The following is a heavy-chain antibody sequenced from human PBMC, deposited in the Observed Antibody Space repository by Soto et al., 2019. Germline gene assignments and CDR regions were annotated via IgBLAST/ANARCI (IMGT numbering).Heavy chain of an antibody. CDR3: ARDSTSVGTTFDS. CDR1: GFTFDDYA. CDR2: ISWNGGAI. D-gene: IGHD1-7*01. J-gene: IGHJ4*02. Sequence: SLRNSYAASGFTFDDYAMHWVRQTPGKGLEWVSSISWNGGAIGYADSVKGRSTISRDNAKNSLYLLMNSLRAEDTALYYCARDSTSVGTTFDSWGQGTLVTVFS. V-gene: IGHV3-9*01.